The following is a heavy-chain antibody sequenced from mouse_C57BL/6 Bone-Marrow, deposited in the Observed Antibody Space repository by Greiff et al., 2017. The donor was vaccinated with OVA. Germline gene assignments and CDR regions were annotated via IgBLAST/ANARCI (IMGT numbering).Heavy chain of an antibody. CDR1: GYTFTSYW. CDR2: IDPSDSYT. CDR3: ARPYGY. J-gene: IGHJ3*02. Sequence: QVQLQQSGAELVRPGTSVKLSCKASGYTFTSYWMHWVKQRPGQGLEWIGVIDPSDSYTNYNQKFKGKATLTVDTSSSTAYMQLSSLTSEDSAVYYCARPYGYWGQGTLVTVSA. V-gene: IGHV1-59*01.